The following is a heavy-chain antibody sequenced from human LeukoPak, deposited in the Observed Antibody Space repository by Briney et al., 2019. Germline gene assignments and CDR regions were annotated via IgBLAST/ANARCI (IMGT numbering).Heavy chain of an antibody. J-gene: IGHJ4*02. Sequence: SVKVSCKASGGTFSSYAISWVRQAPGQGLEWMGGIIPIFGTANYAQKFQGRVTITADESTSTAYMELSSLRSEDTAVYYCARDRGYGSGSYYEYYFDYWGQGTLVTVSS. V-gene: IGHV1-69*13. CDR3: ARDRGYGSGSYYEYYFDY. CDR1: GGTFSSYA. D-gene: IGHD3-10*01. CDR2: IIPIFGTA.